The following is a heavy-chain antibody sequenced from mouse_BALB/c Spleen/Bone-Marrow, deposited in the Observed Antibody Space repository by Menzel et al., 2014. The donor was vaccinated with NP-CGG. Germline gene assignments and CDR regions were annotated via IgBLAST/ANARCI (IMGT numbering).Heavy chain of an antibody. CDR1: GYTFTSYW. CDR3: TRRGYYAMDY. Sequence: QVQLQQSGAELVKPGASVKMSCKASGYTFTSYWMHWVKQRPGQGLEWLGVIDPSDSYTSYNQKFKGKATLTVDTSSSTAYMQLSSLTSEDSAVYYCTRRGYYAMDYWGQGTSVTVSS. J-gene: IGHJ4*01. CDR2: IDPSDSYT. V-gene: IGHV1S127*01.